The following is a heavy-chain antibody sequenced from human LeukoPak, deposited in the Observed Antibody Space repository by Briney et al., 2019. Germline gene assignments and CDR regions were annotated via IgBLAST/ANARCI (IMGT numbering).Heavy chain of an antibody. J-gene: IGHJ4*02. V-gene: IGHV3-23*01. D-gene: IGHD3-9*01. CDR2: ISGSGGST. CDR1: GFTFSSYA. CDR3: AKVPNYDILTGSHGYFDY. Sequence: AGGSLRLSCAASGFTFSSYAMSWVRQAPGKGLEWVSVISGSGGSTYYADSVKGRFTISRDNSKNTLYLQMNSLRAEDTAVYYCAKVPNYDILTGSHGYFDYWGQGTLVTVSS.